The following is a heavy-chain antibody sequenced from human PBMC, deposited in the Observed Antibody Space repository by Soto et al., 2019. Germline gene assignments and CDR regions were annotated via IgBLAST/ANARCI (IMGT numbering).Heavy chain of an antibody. Sequence: QVQLVESGGGVVQPGRSLRLSCAASGFTFSSYAMHWVRQAPGKGLEWVAVISYDGSNKYYADSVKGRFTISRDNSKNTLYLQMNSLTAEDTSVYYCSIDVYDSSAPRGLGPYDYLGQGTLVTLSS. J-gene: IGHJ4*02. CDR1: GFTFSSYA. CDR2: ISYDGSNK. CDR3: SIDVYDSSAPRGLGPYDY. D-gene: IGHD6-19*01. V-gene: IGHV3-30-3*01.